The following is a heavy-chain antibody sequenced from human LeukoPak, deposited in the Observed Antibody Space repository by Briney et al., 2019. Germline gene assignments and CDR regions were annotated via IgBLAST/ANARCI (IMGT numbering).Heavy chain of an antibody. D-gene: IGHD3-10*01. CDR2: IYPGDADT. V-gene: IGHV5-51*01. J-gene: IGHJ5*02. CDR1: GYSFTNYW. CDR3: ARGDYGSGSYLNWFDP. Sequence: GESLKISCKGSGYSFTNYWIGWVRQMPGKGLEWMGIIYPGDADTRYSPSFQGQVTISADKSNSTAYLQWSSLKASDTAMYYCARGDYGSGSYLNWFDPWGQGTLVTVSS.